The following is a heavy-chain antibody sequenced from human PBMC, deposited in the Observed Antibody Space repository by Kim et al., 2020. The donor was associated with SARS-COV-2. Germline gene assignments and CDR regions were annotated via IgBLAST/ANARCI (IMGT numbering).Heavy chain of an antibody. V-gene: IGHV3-7*01. Sequence: GGSLRLSCVASGFMFSDYWMRWVRHSPGKGLEWVADLDQAGTDKHYMESVKGRFTISRDNARNSLFLQMNSLRAEDAALYYCARGGSYSFGYWSQGTLVTVSS. CDR3: ARGGSYSFGY. CDR1: GFMFSDYW. J-gene: IGHJ4*02. CDR2: LDQAGTDK. D-gene: IGHD6-13*01.